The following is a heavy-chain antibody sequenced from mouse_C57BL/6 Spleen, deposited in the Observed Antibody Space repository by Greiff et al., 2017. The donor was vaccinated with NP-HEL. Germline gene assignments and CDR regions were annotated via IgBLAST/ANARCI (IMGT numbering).Heavy chain of an antibody. J-gene: IGHJ2*01. Sequence: QVQLKQSGAELVRPGASVTLSCKASGYTFTDYEMHWVKQTPVHGLEWIGAIDPETGGTAYNQKFKGKAILTADKSSSTAYMELRSLTSEDSAVYYCTRREVRYYFDYWGQGTTLTVSS. V-gene: IGHV1-15*01. CDR2: IDPETGGT. CDR1: GYTFTDYE. CDR3: TRREVRYYFDY. D-gene: IGHD1-1*01.